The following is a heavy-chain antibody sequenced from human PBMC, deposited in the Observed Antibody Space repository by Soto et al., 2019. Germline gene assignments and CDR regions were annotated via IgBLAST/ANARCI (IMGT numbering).Heavy chain of an antibody. CDR2: IYYSGST. D-gene: IGHD1-26*01. Sequence: PSETLSLTCTVSGGSVSSGSYYWSWIRQPPGKGLEWIGYIYYSGSTNYNPSLKSRVTISVDTSKNQFSLKLSSVTAADTAVYYCAREGGGAGLGYWGQGTMVTVYS. CDR3: AREGGGAGLGY. J-gene: IGHJ4*02. V-gene: IGHV4-61*01. CDR1: GGSVSSGSYY.